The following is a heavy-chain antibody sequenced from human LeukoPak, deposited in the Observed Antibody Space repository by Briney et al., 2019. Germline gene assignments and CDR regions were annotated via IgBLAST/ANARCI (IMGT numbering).Heavy chain of an antibody. V-gene: IGHV3-7*01. CDR2: IKQDGSEK. D-gene: IGHD3-10*01. J-gene: IGHJ4*02. CDR1: GFTFSSYW. CDR3: ARASRARVRGVLTPFDY. Sequence: PGGSLRLSCAASGFTFSSYWMSWVRQAPGKGLEWVANIKQDGSEKYYVDSVKGRFTISRDNAKNSLYLQMNSLRAEDTAVYYCARASRARVRGVLTPFDYWGQGTLVTVSS.